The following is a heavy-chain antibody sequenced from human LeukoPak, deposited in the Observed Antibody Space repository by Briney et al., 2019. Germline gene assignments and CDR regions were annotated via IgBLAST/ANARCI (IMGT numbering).Heavy chain of an antibody. CDR1: GFTFSHYN. J-gene: IGHJ4*02. CDR2: IGSTSNTI. D-gene: IGHD3-10*01. CDR3: ARGITMVRGVINLDY. V-gene: IGHV3-48*01. Sequence: GGSLRLSCAASGFTFSHYNMNWVRQAPGKGLEWVSYIGSTSNTIYYADSVKGRFTISRDNAKNSLYLQMNSLRAEDTAVYYCARGITMVRGVINLDYWGQGTLVTVSP.